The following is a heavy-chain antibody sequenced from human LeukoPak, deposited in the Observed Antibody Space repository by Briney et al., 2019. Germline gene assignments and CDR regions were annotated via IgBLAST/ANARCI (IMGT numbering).Heavy chain of an antibody. CDR3: GRLTN. D-gene: IGHD1-1*01. J-gene: IGHJ4*02. CDR2: ISSGDNT. CDR1: GFTVSTSY. V-gene: IGHV3-53*01. Sequence: GGSLRLSCAASGFTVSTSYMSWVRQAPGKGLEWVSVISSGDNTYYADSVKGRFTISRDNSKNTVYLQMNSLRAEDTAVYYGGRLTNWGQGIVVTVSS.